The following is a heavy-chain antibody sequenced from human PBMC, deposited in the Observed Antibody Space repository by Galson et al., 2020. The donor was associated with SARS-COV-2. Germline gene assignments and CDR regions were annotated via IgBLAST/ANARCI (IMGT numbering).Heavy chain of an antibody. J-gene: IGHJ6*03. D-gene: IGHD1-26*01. Sequence: SETLSLTCAVYGGSFKNYYWTWIRQSPGKGLQWIGEINHRGSTNYDPSLQGRVAMSVDTSKNQFSLRLSSVTAADTAVYYCVRGAEERRIIVGGPYYYTYRDVWGGGTAVTVSS. CDR2: INHRGST. CDR3: VRGAEERRIIVGGPYYYTYRDV. CDR1: GGSFKNYY. V-gene: IGHV4-34*01.